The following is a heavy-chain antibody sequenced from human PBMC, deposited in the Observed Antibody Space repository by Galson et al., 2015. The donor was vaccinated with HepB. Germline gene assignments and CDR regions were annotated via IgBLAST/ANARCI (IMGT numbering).Heavy chain of an antibody. Sequence: SLRLSCAASGFTFSGYAMTWVRQAPGKGLEWVSVISGSGGSTYYAASVKGRFTISRDNSKNMLYLQMNSLRAEDTAVYYCAKDTGSWPNDAFDIWGQGTMVTVSS. D-gene: IGHD6-13*01. CDR2: ISGSGGST. V-gene: IGHV3-23*01. J-gene: IGHJ3*02. CDR1: GFTFSGYA. CDR3: AKDTGSWPNDAFDI.